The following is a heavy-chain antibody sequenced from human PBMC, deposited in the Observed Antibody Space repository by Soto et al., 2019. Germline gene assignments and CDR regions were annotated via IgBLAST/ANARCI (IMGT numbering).Heavy chain of an antibody. D-gene: IGHD3-22*01. CDR2: IDPSDSYT. CDR3: ARPGSVKAYYDSSGYTY. J-gene: IGHJ4*02. Sequence: EVQLVQSGAEVKKPGESLRISCKGSGYSFTSYWISWVRQMPGKGLEWMGRIDPSDSYTNYSPSFQGHVTISADKSISTAYLQWSSLKASDTAMYYCARPGSVKAYYDSSGYTYWGQGTLVTVSS. V-gene: IGHV5-10-1*03. CDR1: GYSFTSYW.